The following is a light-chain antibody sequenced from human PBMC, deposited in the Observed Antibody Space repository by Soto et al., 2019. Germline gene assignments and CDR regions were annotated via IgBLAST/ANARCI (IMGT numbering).Light chain of an antibody. CDR3: QSYDSSLSGYVI. Sequence: QSVLTQPPSVSAAPGQGVTISCTGSSSNIGAGFEVHWYQQLPGTAPKLLIYTNINRPSGVPDRFSGSRSGTSASLAITGLQAEDEADYYCQSYDSSLSGYVIFGGGTKLTVL. V-gene: IGLV1-40*01. J-gene: IGLJ2*01. CDR2: TNI. CDR1: SSNIGAGFE.